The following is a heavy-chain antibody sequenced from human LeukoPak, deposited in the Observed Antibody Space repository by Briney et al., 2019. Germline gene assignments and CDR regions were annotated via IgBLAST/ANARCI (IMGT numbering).Heavy chain of an antibody. J-gene: IGHJ6*02. D-gene: IGHD3-22*01. CDR3: ARESHYYDSSGYYYFTDYYYYYGMDV. V-gene: IGHV4-31*03. Sequence: SETLSLTCTVSGDSISSGGYYWNWIRQHPGKGLEWIGFIYYSGSTYHNPSLKSRVSISVDTSKKQFSLKLSSVTAADTAVYYCARESHYYDSSGYYYFTDYYYYYGMDVWGQGTTATVSS. CDR2: IYYSGST. CDR1: GDSISSGGYY.